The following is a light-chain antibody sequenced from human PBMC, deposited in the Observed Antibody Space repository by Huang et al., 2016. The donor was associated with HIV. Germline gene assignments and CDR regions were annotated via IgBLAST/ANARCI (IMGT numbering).Light chain of an antibody. J-gene: IGKJ4*01. Sequence: DIVLTQSPATLSLSPGQRATLSCRASQNINNYLVWYQQKPGQAPRLLIYESFNRATGIPARFSGSGSGTDFTLTSNTLEPEDFAVYYCQQRGAWPLTFGGGTKVEIK. CDR1: QNINNY. CDR2: ESF. CDR3: QQRGAWPLT. V-gene: IGKV3-11*01.